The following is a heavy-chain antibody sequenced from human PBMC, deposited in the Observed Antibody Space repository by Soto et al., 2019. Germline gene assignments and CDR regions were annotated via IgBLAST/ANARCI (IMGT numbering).Heavy chain of an antibody. D-gene: IGHD3-16*01. Sequence: QLLQSGGGLVQPGGSLPLSCAASGFPFGTTDMSWVRQAPGEGLEWVSTIDGSGGITFYADSVKGRFTISRDNSRNTWYLQMISLVGVDTALYYCVKNFGLFNTWGQGAMVTVSS. J-gene: IGHJ4*02. CDR1: GFPFGTTD. CDR2: IDGSGGIT. CDR3: VKNFGLFNT. V-gene: IGHV3-23*01.